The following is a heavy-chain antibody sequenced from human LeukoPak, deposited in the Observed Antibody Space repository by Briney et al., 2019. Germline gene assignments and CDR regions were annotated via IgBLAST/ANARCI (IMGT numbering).Heavy chain of an antibody. Sequence: GASVKVSCKASGFTFTSSAMQGVRQARGQSLEWIGWIVVGSGNTNYAQKFQERVTITRDRSTSTAYMELSSLRSEDTAVYYCAARTGDRYYYYYLAVSGKATTVTVSS. J-gene: IGHJ6*03. CDR1: GFTFTSSA. CDR3: AARTGDRYYYYYLAV. CDR2: IVVGSGNT. V-gene: IGHV1-58*02. D-gene: IGHD7-27*01.